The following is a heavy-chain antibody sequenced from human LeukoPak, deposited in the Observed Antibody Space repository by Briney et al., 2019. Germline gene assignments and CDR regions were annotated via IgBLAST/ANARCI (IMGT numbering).Heavy chain of an antibody. CDR3: ARVVGATRVFDY. CDR2: IYTSGST. J-gene: IGHJ4*02. CDR1: GGSISSGSYY. D-gene: IGHD1-26*01. V-gene: IGHV4-61*02. Sequence: PSQTLSLTCTVSGGSISSGSYYWSWIRQPAGKGLEWIGRIYTSGSTNYNPSLKSRVTISVDTSKNQFSLKLSSVTAADTAVYYCARVVGATRVFDYWGQGTLVTVSS.